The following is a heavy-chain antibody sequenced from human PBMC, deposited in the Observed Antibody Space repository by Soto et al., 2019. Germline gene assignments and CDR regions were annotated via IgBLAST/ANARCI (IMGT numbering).Heavy chain of an antibody. J-gene: IGHJ4*02. CDR1: GYSVTSYY. Sequence: ASVKVSCKASGYSVTSYYMHWVRQAPGQGLEWMGIINPSGGSTSYAQKFQGRVTMTRDTSTSTVYMELSSLRSEDTAVYYCARDLAQPLPGPLWGQGTPVPVSS. D-gene: IGHD2-2*01. V-gene: IGHV1-46*01. CDR2: INPSGGST. CDR3: ARDLAQPLPGPL.